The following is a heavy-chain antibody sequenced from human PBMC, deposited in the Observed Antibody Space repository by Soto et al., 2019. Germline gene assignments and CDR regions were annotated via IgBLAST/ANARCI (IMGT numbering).Heavy chain of an antibody. J-gene: IGHJ6*03. CDR3: ARAVSHFYHYYYMDV. D-gene: IGHD2-8*01. CDR1: GYTFTTYD. V-gene: IGHV1-18*01. CDR2: ISALNGNT. Sequence: QVQLVQSGAEVKKSGASVKVSCKASGYTFTTYDISWVRQAPGQGLEWMGWISALNGNTNYAQKLQGRVTMTTDTSTSTAYMELRSLRSDDTAVYYCARAVSHFYHYYYMDVWGKGTTVTVSS.